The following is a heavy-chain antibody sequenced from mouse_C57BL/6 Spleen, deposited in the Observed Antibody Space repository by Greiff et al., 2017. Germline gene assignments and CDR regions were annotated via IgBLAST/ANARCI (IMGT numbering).Heavy chain of an antibody. CDR1: GYTFTDYY. D-gene: IGHD6-1*01. J-gene: IGHJ2*01. CDR3: ARVPIGDFDY. Sequence: VQLQQSGPELVKPGASVKISCKASGYTFTDYYMNWVKQSHGKSLEWIGDINPNNGGTSYNQKFKGKATLTVDKSSSTAYMELRSLTSEDSAVYYCARVPIGDFDYWGQGTTLTVSS. CDR2: INPNNGGT. V-gene: IGHV1-26*01.